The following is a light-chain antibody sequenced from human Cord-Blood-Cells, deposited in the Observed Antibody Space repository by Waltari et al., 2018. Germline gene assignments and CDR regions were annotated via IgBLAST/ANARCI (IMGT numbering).Light chain of an antibody. CDR1: SSDVGGYNY. Sequence: QSALTQPASVSGSPGQSITISCTGTSSDVGGYNYVSWYQKHPGKAPKLMIYDVSNRPAGVSTRFSGAKSGNTASLTISGLQAEDEADYYCSSYTSSSTSVVVGGGTKLTVL. J-gene: IGLJ2*01. V-gene: IGLV2-14*01. CDR2: DVS. CDR3: SSYTSSSTSVV.